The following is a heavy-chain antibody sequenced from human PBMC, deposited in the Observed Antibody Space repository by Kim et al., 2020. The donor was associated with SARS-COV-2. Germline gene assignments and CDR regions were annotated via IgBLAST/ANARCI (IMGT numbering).Heavy chain of an antibody. CDR3: ARGGYDILTGPFDY. Sequence: AQGFTGRFVFSLDTSVSTAYLQISSLKAEDTAVYYCARGGYDILTGPFDYWGQGTLVTVSS. V-gene: IGHV7-4-1*02. J-gene: IGHJ4*02. D-gene: IGHD3-9*01.